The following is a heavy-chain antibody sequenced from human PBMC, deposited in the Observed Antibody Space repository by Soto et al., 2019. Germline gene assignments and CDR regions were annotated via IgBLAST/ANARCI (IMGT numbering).Heavy chain of an antibody. V-gene: IGHV3-53*01. J-gene: IGHJ6*02. Sequence: PGGSMRLSCAAYGFTVSSNYMSWVRQAPGKGLEWVSVIYSGGSTYYADSVRGRFTISRDNSKNTLYLQMKSLRAEDTAVYYCARDPHATGHGMDVWGQGTTVTVSS. CDR1: GFTVSSNY. CDR2: IYSGGST. CDR3: ARDPHATGHGMDV.